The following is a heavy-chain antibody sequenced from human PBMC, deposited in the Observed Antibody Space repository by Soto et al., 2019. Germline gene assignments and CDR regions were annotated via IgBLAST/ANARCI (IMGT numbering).Heavy chain of an antibody. V-gene: IGHV3-64D*06. Sequence: GGSLRLSCSASGFIFSESTIYWVRQVPGKGLEAISAVSTSGRSTYYADSVKDRFTISRDNSKNTLFLQMGSLRPEDTAIYYCVKQAHGLDGVAFDYWGQGTRVTVS. CDR2: VSTSGRST. J-gene: IGHJ4*02. D-gene: IGHD2-15*01. CDR3: VKQAHGLDGVAFDY. CDR1: GFIFSEST.